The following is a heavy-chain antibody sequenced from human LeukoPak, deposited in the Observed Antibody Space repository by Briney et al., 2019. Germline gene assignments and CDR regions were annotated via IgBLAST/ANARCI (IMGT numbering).Heavy chain of an antibody. Sequence: SETLSLTCTVSGGSISSGGYYWSWIRQHPGKGLEWIGYIYYSGSTYYNPSLKSRVTISVDTSKNQFSLKLSSVTAADTAVYYCARGSRRAFVYWGQGTLVTVSS. V-gene: IGHV4-31*03. D-gene: IGHD1-26*01. CDR2: IYYSGST. CDR1: GGSISSGGYY. J-gene: IGHJ4*02. CDR3: ARGSRRAFVY.